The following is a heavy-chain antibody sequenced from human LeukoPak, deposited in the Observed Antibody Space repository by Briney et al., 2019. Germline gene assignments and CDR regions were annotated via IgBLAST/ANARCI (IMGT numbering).Heavy chain of an antibody. CDR3: AKSSELRSLGWFQGSHMDV. D-gene: IGHD3-3*01. CDR1: GFNVSTYA. J-gene: IGHJ6*03. V-gene: IGHV3-23*01. Sequence: GGSLRVSCAASGFNVSTYAMNWVRLAPGKGPEWVSSLSANDVLTNYADSVKGRFTISRDTSKNTLHLQMNSLTFEDTAIYFCAKSSELRSLGWFQGSHMDVWGKGTTVTVSS. CDR2: LSANDVLT.